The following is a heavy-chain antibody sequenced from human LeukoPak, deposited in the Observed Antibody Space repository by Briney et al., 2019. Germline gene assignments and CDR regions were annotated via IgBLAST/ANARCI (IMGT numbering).Heavy chain of an antibody. Sequence: PSETLSLTCAVYSGSFSGYYWTWIRQPPGKGLEWIGDINHSGSTNYNPSLKSRLTISVDTSKNQFSLRLSSVTAADTAVYYCARWRGDGYNRLDPWGQGTLVTVSS. J-gene: IGHJ5*02. CDR3: ARWRGDGYNRLDP. D-gene: IGHD5-24*01. CDR1: SGSFSGYY. CDR2: INHSGST. V-gene: IGHV4-34*01.